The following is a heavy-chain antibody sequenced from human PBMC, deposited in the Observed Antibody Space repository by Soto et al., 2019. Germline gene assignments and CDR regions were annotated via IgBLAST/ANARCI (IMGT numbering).Heavy chain of an antibody. Sequence: QLQLQESGSGLVKPSQTLSLTCAVSGGSISSGNSYAWSWIRQPPGNGLEWIGSISHTGRTSYNPSLKGRVTMSVDKSKNQFSLMLSSLTAADMAVYYCARAVAPYLGTWFDPWGQGSLVIVSS. CDR2: ISHTGRT. CDR3: ARAVAPYLGTWFDP. D-gene: IGHD3-16*01. J-gene: IGHJ5*02. CDR1: GGSISSGNSYA. V-gene: IGHV4-30-2*01.